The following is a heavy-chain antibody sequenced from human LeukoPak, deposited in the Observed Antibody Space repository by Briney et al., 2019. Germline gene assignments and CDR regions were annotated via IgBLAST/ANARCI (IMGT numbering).Heavy chain of an antibody. CDR2: VNHSGST. V-gene: IGHV4-34*01. Sequence: SETLSLTCAVYGGSFSGYYWSWIRQPPGKGLEWIGEVNHSGSTNYNPSLKSRVTMSVDTSKNQFSLKLSSVTAADTAVYYCARGEAAAGPMDYMDVWDTGATVTVFS. CDR3: ARGEAAAGPMDYMDV. CDR1: GGSFSGYY. D-gene: IGHD6-13*01. J-gene: IGHJ6*03.